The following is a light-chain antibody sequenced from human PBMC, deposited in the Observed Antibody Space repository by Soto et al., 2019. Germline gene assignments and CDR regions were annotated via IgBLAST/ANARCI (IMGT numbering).Light chain of an antibody. CDR1: QSVNSN. Sequence: EIVMTQSPATLSVSPGERATLSCRASQSVNSNLGWYQQKPGQAPRLLIYGASTRATGISARFSGSGSGTEFTLTISNLQSEDSAVYYCQQYNNWPPFTFGQGTRLEIK. V-gene: IGKV3-15*01. CDR3: QQYNNWPPFT. J-gene: IGKJ5*01. CDR2: GAS.